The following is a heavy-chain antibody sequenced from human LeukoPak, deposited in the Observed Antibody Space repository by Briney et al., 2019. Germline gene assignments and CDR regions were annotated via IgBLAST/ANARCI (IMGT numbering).Heavy chain of an antibody. CDR1: GFTFNTYT. CDR3: ARDPPQYYDFAIYGMDV. CDR2: ISGSSGII. V-gene: IGHV3-48*01. J-gene: IGHJ6*02. D-gene: IGHD3-3*01. Sequence: GGSLRLSCAASGFTFNTYTMNWVRQAPGKGLEWVSYISGSSGIIDYADSVRGRFTISRDNAKNSLYLQMNSLRAEDTAVYYCARDPPQYYDFAIYGMDVWGQGTTVTVSS.